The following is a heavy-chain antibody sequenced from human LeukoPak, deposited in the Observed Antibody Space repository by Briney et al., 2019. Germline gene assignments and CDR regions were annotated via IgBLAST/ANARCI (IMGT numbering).Heavy chain of an antibody. V-gene: IGHV1-18*01. CDR2: ISAYNGNT. D-gene: IGHD1-26*01. CDR1: GYTFTSYA. CDR3: ARGGGATKTDN. Sequence: GASVKVSCKGSGYTFTSYAISWVRQAPGQGLEWMGWISAYNGNTNYAQKLQGRVTMTTDTSTSAAYMGLRSLRPDDTAVYYCARGGGATKTDNGGQGTLVTVSS. J-gene: IGHJ4*02.